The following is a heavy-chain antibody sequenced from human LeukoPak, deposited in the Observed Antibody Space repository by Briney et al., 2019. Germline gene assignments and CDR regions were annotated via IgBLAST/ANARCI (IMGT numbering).Heavy chain of an antibody. CDR1: GYNFTPYW. V-gene: IGHV5-51*01. CDR2: IFPGGSDT. D-gene: IGHD2-2*01. Sequence: GESLKISCKASGYNFTPYWIGWVGQMPGRGLEWMGIIFPGGSDTKYSPSFKGHVTMSGDRSISTAYLQWSSLRASDTAMYYCVRQGPDIVVVPAEDNSYDYWGQGTLVTVSS. J-gene: IGHJ4*02. CDR3: VRQGPDIVVVPAEDNSYDY.